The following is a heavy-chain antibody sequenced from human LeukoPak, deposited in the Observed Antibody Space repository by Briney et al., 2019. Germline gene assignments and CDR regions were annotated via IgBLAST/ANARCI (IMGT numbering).Heavy chain of an antibody. J-gene: IGHJ3*02. V-gene: IGHV1-2*02. CDR3: ARVFSSWYLIDAFDI. CDR2: INPNSGGT. D-gene: IGHD6-13*01. CDR1: GYTFTGYY. Sequence: GASVKVSCKASGYTFTGYYMHWVRQAPGQGLEWMGWINPNSGGTNYAQKFQGRVTMTRDTSISTAYMELSRLRSDDTAVYYCARVFSSWYLIDAFDIWGQGTMVTVSS.